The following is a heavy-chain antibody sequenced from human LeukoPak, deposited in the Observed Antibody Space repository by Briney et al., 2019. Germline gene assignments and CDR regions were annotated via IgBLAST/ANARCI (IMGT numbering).Heavy chain of an antibody. D-gene: IGHD2-2*01. Sequence: KTSETLSLTCTVSGGSISSGDYYWSWIRQPPGKGLEWIGYIYYSGSTYYTPSLESRVSMSVDMSKNQFSLKLSSVTAADTAIYYCARDRAIVATADWGQGTLVTVSS. CDR1: GGSISSGDYY. J-gene: IGHJ4*02. V-gene: IGHV4-31*03. CDR3: ARDRAIVATAD. CDR2: IYYSGST.